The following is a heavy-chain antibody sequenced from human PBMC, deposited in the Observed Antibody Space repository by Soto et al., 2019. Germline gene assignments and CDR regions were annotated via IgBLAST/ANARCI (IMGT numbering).Heavy chain of an antibody. V-gene: IGHV3-23*01. CDR1: GFTFSSYA. Sequence: GGSLRLSCAASGFTFSSYAMSWVRQAPGKGLEWVSAISGSGGSTYYADSVKGRFTISRDSSKNTLYLQMNSLRAEDTAVYYCAKAKDYRYYYYMDVWGKGTTVTVSS. CDR3: AKAKDYRYYYYMDV. CDR2: ISGSGGST. J-gene: IGHJ6*03.